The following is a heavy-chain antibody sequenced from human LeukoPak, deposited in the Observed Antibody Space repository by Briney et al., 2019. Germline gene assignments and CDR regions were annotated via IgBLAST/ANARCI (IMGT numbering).Heavy chain of an antibody. J-gene: IGHJ5*02. CDR1: GGSINNYY. V-gene: IGHV4-59*01. D-gene: IGHD6-19*01. Sequence: SETLSLTCSVSGGSINNYYWSWIRQPPGKGLEYIGYIYYSGSTNYNPSLKSRVTISLDTSKNQFSLKLSSVTAADTAVYYCAGEPCSGCWLDPWGQGTLVTVSS. CDR3: AGEPCSGCWLDP. CDR2: IYYSGST.